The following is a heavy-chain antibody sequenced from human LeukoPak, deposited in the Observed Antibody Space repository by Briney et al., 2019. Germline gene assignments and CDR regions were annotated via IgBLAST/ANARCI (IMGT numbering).Heavy chain of an antibody. CDR1: GYSFTDYA. J-gene: IGHJ5*02. CDR3: ARGNGLENWFDP. D-gene: IGHD1-1*01. CDR2: LSTYNGDT. Sequence: ASVKVSCKASGYSFTDYAITWVRQAPGQGLEWMGWLSTYNGDTHHAHKVQGRVTMTRDTSTSTAYMELGTLRPEDTAVYYCARGNGLENWFDPWGQGTLVTVSS. V-gene: IGHV1-18*01.